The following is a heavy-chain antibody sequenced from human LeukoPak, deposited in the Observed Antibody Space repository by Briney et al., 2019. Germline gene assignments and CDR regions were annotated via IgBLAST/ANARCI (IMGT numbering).Heavy chain of an antibody. Sequence: SETLSLTCTVSGGSISSSSYYWGWIRQPPGKGLEWIGSIYYSGSTYYNPSLKSRVTISVDTSKNQFSLKLSSVTAADTAVYYRARNYVWGSYRDTLDAFDIWGQGTMVTVSS. CDR2: IYYSGST. CDR1: GGSISSSSYY. CDR3: ARNYVWGSYRDTLDAFDI. J-gene: IGHJ3*02. D-gene: IGHD3-16*02. V-gene: IGHV4-39*01.